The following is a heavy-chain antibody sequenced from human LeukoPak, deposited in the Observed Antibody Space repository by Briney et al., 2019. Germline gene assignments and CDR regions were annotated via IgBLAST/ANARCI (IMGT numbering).Heavy chain of an antibody. CDR1: GYTFLSYD. D-gene: IGHD3-10*01. J-gene: IGHJ4*02. CDR2: MNPDSGNT. Sequence: VSVKVSCKASGYTFLSYDINWVRQATGQGLEWMGWMNPDSGNTGYAQKFQGRVTMTRNTSISTAYIELSSLRSEDTAVYYCASGGSGSHTATDYWGQGTLVTVSS. CDR3: ASGGSGSHTATDY. V-gene: IGHV1-8*01.